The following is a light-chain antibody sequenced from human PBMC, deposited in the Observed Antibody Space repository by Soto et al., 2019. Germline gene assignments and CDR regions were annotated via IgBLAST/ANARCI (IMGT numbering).Light chain of an antibody. J-gene: IGKJ2*01. V-gene: IGKV1-27*01. Sequence: DIQMTQSPSSLSASVGDRVTITCRASQGISNYLTWYQQKPGKVPKLLISAASTLQSGVPSRFSGSGSATDFTITISSLQPGDVATYYCQKYNSAPYTFGQGTKLEIK. CDR3: QKYNSAPYT. CDR1: QGISNY. CDR2: AAS.